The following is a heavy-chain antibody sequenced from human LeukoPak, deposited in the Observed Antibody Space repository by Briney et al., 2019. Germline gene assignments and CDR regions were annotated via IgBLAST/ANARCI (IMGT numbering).Heavy chain of an antibody. V-gene: IGHV3-23*01. D-gene: IGHD5-12*01. CDR1: GFTFSTYA. Sequence: GGSLRLSCAASGFTFSTYAMSWVRQAPGKGLEWVSSISGSGGSTYYADSVKGRFTISRDNSKNTLYLQMNSLRAEDTAVYYCARDRSNSGYEPVDYWGQGTLVTVSS. J-gene: IGHJ4*02. CDR2: ISGSGGST. CDR3: ARDRSNSGYEPVDY.